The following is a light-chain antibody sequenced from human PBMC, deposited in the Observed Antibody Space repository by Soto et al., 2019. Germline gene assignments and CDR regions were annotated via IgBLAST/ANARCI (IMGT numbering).Light chain of an antibody. CDR2: GPS. CDR1: QTISDY. V-gene: IGKV1-39*01. J-gene: IGKJ4*01. Sequence: DIQMTQSPPSLSAPVGDRVTITCRASQTISDYLHWNHQKPGKAPTLLIYGPSSLQTGVPPRFSGSGSGTEFALTISSLQPEDFGPYYCQQTYDSLVSFGGGTKVDLK. CDR3: QQTYDSLVS.